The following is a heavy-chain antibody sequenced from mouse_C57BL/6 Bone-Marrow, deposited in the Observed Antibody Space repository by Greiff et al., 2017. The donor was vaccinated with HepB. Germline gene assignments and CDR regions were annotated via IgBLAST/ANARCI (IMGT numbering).Heavy chain of an antibody. CDR1: GFTFSSYG. J-gene: IGHJ2*01. CDR3: AATYYGSSFDY. Sequence: EVKLVESGGDLVKPGGSLKLSCAASGFTFSSYGMSWVRQTPDKRLEWVATISSGGSYTYYPDSVKGRFTISRDNAKNTLYLQMSSLKSEDTAMYYCAATYYGSSFDYWGQGTTLTVSS. V-gene: IGHV5-6*01. CDR2: ISSGGSYT. D-gene: IGHD1-1*01.